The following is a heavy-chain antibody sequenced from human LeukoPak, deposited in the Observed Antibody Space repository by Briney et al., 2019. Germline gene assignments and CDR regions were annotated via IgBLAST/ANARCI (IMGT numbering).Heavy chain of an antibody. CDR1: XGXXXXYY. J-gene: IGHJ4*02. CDR2: IYSXGST. Sequence: SETLSLTCTVSXGXXXXYYWSXXXXXAGXGLEWIGRIYSXGSTSYNXXLXSRVTMSVDTSKNQVSLKLSSATAADTAMYYCARVYQSSGISSGYFDYWGQGTLVTVSS. V-gene: IGHV4-4*07. CDR3: ARVYQSSGISSGYFDY. D-gene: IGHD4-23*01.